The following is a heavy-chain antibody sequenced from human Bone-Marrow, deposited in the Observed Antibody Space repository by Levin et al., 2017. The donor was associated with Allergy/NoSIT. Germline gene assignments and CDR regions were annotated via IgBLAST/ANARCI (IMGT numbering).Heavy chain of an antibody. CDR1: VDRVSSTNAA. Sequence: SQTLSLTCVISVDRVSSTNAAWDWIRQSPSRCLEWLGRTYYKSNWSNDYAASVKSRISINPDTSKNQFSLQLNSVTQEETAVYYGARDTGWDRFDHWGQGTLVTVSS. V-gene: IGHV6-1*01. CDR2: TYYKSNWSN. CDR3: ARDTGWDRFDH. J-gene: IGHJ4*02. D-gene: IGHD6-19*01.